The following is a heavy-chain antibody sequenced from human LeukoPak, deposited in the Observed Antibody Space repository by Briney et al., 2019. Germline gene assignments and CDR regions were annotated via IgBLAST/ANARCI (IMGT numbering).Heavy chain of an antibody. V-gene: IGHV1-24*01. CDR3: ATGGLRYFDWTQPNY. CDR1: GYTLTELS. D-gene: IGHD3-9*01. Sequence: ASVKVSCKVSGYTLTELSMHWVRQAPGKGLEWMGGFDPEDGETIYVQKFQGRVTMTEDTSTDTAYMELSSLRSEDTAVYYCATGGLRYFDWTQPNYWGQGTLVTVSS. J-gene: IGHJ4*02. CDR2: FDPEDGET.